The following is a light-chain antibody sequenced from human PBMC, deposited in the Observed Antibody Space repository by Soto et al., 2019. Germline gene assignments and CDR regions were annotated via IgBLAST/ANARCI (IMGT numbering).Light chain of an antibody. J-gene: IGLJ2*01. CDR3: QAWDSSTVV. V-gene: IGLV3-1*01. Sequence: SYELTQPPSVSVSPGQTASITCSGDKLGDKYACWYQQKPGQSPVLVIYQDSKRPSGIPERFSGSNSGNTATLTISGTQAMAEADYYGQAWDSSTVVFGGGTNLTVL. CDR2: QDS. CDR1: KLGDKY.